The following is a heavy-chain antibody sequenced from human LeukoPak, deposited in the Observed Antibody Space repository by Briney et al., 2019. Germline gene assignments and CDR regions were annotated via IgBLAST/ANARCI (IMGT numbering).Heavy chain of an antibody. D-gene: IGHD6-13*01. Sequence: GGSLRLSCAASGFTFSSYGMHWVRQAPGKGLEWVAFIRYDGSNKYYADSVKGRFTISRDNSKNTLYLQMNSLRAEDTAVYYCARVGVGSSWYYFDYWGQGTLVTVSS. V-gene: IGHV3-30*02. CDR2: IRYDGSNK. J-gene: IGHJ4*02. CDR1: GFTFSSYG. CDR3: ARVGVGSSWYYFDY.